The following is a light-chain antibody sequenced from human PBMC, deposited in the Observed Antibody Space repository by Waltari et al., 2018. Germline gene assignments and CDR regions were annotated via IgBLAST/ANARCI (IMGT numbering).Light chain of an antibody. Sequence: QAGLTQPPSVSKGLRQTATLTCTGNSNNVGNLGAAWLQQRQGHPPKLLSDRDNARPSGISERFSASRSGNTASLTITGLQPEDEADYYCSAWDYNLNAYVFGTGTKVTVL. CDR3: SAWDYNLNAYV. CDR2: RDN. V-gene: IGLV10-54*04. J-gene: IGLJ1*01. CDR1: SNNVGNLG.